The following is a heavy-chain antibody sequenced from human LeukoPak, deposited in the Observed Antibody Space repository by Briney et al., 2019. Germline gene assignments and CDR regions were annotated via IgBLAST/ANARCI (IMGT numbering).Heavy chain of an antibody. J-gene: IGHJ4*02. CDR2: IYYSGST. V-gene: IGHV4-59*01. CDR3: ARQQWLVHYFDY. CDR1: GGSIISYY. D-gene: IGHD6-19*01. Sequence: PSETLSLTCTVSGGSIISYYWSWIRQPPGKGLEWIGYIYYSGSTNYNPSLKSRVTISVDTSKNQFSLKLSSVTAADTAVYYCARQQWLVHYFDYWGQGTLVTVSS.